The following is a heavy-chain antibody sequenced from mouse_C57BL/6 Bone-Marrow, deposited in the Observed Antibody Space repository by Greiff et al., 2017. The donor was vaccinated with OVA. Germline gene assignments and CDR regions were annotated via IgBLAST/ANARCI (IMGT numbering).Heavy chain of an antibody. J-gene: IGHJ3*01. CDR3: TRPFYYYGSSYRFAY. CDR1: GFTFSDAW. CDR2: IRNKANNHAT. Sequence: EVQLVESGGGLVQPGGSMKLSCAASGFTFSDAWMDWVRQSPEKGLEWVAEIRNKANNHATYYAESVKGRFTISRDDSKSSVYLQMNSLRAEDTGIYYCTRPFYYYGSSYRFAYWGQGTLVTVSA. V-gene: IGHV6-6*01. D-gene: IGHD1-1*01.